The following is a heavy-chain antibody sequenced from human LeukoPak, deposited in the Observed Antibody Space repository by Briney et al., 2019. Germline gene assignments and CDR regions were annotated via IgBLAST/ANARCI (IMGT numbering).Heavy chain of an antibody. V-gene: IGHV3-7*01. CDR2: VKEDGKVK. Sequence: GGSLRLSCAASGFSFSNYWMSWVRQAPEKGLEWVANVKEDGKVKQYMDSMKGRLTISRDNAKNSLYLQMNSLRVEDTAVYYCARDRDDGGFEYWGQGTLVTVSS. CDR3: ARDRDDGGFEY. CDR1: GFSFSNYW. D-gene: IGHD4-23*01. J-gene: IGHJ4*02.